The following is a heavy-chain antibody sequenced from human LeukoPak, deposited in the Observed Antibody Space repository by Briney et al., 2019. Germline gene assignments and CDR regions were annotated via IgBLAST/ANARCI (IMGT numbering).Heavy chain of an antibody. CDR1: GYSFTSYW. CDR2: VYPSDSDT. D-gene: IGHD1-26*01. Sequence: GESLKISCKGSGYSFTSYWIGWVRQMPGKGLEGMGIVYPSDSDTRYRPSFQGQVTISVDKSINTAYLQWSSLKASDTAMYYCARRSAGDYFDYWGQGTLVTVSS. CDR3: ARRSAGDYFDY. V-gene: IGHV5-51*01. J-gene: IGHJ4*02.